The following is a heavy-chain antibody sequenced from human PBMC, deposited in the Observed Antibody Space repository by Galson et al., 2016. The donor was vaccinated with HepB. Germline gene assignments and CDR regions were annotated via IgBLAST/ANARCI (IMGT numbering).Heavy chain of an antibody. D-gene: IGHD2-21*02. Sequence: SLRLSCAASGFTFSSYGMHWVRQAPGKGLEWVAVIWYDGSNKYYADSEKGRFTISRDNSKNTLYLQMNSLRAEDTAVYYCARDRFPRVTRGRNWFDPWGQGTLVTVSS. CDR1: GFTFSSYG. V-gene: IGHV3-33*01. CDR2: IWYDGSNK. J-gene: IGHJ5*02. CDR3: ARDRFPRVTRGRNWFDP.